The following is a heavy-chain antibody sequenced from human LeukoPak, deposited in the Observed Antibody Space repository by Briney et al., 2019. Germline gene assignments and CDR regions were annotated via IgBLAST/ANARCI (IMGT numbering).Heavy chain of an antibody. CDR2: MNPNSGDT. J-gene: IGHJ4*02. V-gene: IGHV1-8*03. CDR1: GYTFTNYD. CDR3: ARVHTVVTALVYYFDY. Sequence: ASVKVSCRASGYTFTNYDISWVRQATGQGFEWLGWMNPNSGDTGYAQDFQGRVTITSDTYTSTAYMELSSLRSEDTAVYYCARVHTVVTALVYYFDYWGQGTLVTVS. D-gene: IGHD2-21*02.